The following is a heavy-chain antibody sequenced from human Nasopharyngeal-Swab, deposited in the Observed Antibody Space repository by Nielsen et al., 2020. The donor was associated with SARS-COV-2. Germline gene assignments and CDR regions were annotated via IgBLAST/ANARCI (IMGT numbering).Heavy chain of an antibody. CDR1: GGSTSSYY. CDR2: INYSGNT. CDR3: ARGVMTSVTGGGWNDY. Sequence: GSLRLSCTFSGGSTSSYYWGWIRQPPGKGLEWIGNINYSGNTFYNPSLKSRVTISVDTSKNQFSLKLSSVTAADMAVYYCARGVMTSVTGGGWNDYWGQGTLVTVSS. D-gene: IGHD4-17*01. V-gene: IGHV4-39*01. J-gene: IGHJ4*02.